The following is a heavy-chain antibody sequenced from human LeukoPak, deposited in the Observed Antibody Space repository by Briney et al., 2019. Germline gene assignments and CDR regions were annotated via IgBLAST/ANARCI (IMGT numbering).Heavy chain of an antibody. CDR3: ATPGPYSSSWYLFDY. D-gene: IGHD6-13*01. CDR2: INPNSGGT. V-gene: IGHV1-2*02. CDR1: GYTFTSYY. Sequence: GASVKVSCKASGYTFTSYYMHWVRQAPGQGLEWMGWINPNSGGTNYAQKFQGRVTMTRDTSISTAYMELSRLRSDDTAVYYCATPGPYSSSWYLFDYWGQGTLVTVSS. J-gene: IGHJ4*02.